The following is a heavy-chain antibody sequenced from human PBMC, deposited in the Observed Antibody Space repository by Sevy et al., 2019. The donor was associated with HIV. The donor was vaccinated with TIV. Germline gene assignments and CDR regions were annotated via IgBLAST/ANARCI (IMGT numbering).Heavy chain of an antibody. CDR1: EFTFSSHA. V-gene: IGHV3-23*01. CDR3: ARDGRGISAFDI. D-gene: IGHD3-3*02. Sequence: GGSLRLPCAASEFTFSSHAVSWVRQAPGKGLEWVSAISGNGENTHYADSVRGRFTISRDNFKNTLYLHMSTLRAEDTALYYCARDGRGISAFDIWGQGTMVTVSS. J-gene: IGHJ3*02. CDR2: ISGNGENT.